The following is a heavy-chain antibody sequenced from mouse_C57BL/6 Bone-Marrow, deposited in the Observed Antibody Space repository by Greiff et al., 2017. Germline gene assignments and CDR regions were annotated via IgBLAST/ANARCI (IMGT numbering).Heavy chain of an antibody. CDR3: ARWGYGSPPGSYDV. V-gene: IGHV1-69*01. D-gene: IGHD1-1*01. Sequence: QVQLKQPGAELVMPGASVKLSCKASGYTFTSYWLHWVKQRPGQGLAWIGEIDPSDSYTNYNQKFKGKSTLTVDKSSSTAYMQSSSLTSEDSAVYYCARWGYGSPPGSYDVWGTGTTVTVSS. J-gene: IGHJ1*03. CDR1: GYTFTSYW. CDR2: IDPSDSYT.